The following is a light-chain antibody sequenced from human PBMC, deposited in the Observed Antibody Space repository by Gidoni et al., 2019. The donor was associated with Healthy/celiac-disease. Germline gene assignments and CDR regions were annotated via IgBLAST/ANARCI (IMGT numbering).Light chain of an antibody. CDR2: SNN. V-gene: IGLV1-44*01. J-gene: IGLJ2*01. CDR3: AAWDDSLNGKV. CDR1: SSTIGSNT. Sequence: QSVLTQPPSASVTPGQRVTISCSGSSSTIGSNTVNWYQQLPGTAPKLLLYSNNQRPSGVPDRFSGSKSGTSASLAISGLQSEDEADYYCAAWDDSLNGKVFGGGTKLTVL.